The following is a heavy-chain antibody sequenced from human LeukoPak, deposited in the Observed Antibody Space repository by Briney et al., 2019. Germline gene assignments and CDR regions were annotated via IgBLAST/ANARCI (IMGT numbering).Heavy chain of an antibody. CDR3: ARVLISSGAFDY. J-gene: IGHJ4*02. CDR2: ISSSSSYI. V-gene: IGHV3-21*01. D-gene: IGHD6-19*01. Sequence: GGSLRLSCAASGFTFSSYSMNWVRQAPGKGLEWVASISSSSSYIYYADSVKGRFTISRDNAKNSLYLQMNSLRAEDTAVYYCARVLISSGAFDYWGQGTLVTVSS. CDR1: GFTFSSYS.